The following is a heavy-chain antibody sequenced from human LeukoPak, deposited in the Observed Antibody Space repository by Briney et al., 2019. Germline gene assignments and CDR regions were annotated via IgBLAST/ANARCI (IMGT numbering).Heavy chain of an antibody. CDR1: GFTFSNYW. D-gene: IGHD1-26*01. CDR2: IYNDGSST. Sequence: GGSLRLSCAASGFTFSNYWMHWVRHAPGKGLVWVSRIYNDGSSTSYADSVKGRFTISRDNAKSTLYLQMNSLRAEDTAVYYCARVRGGSGRSYAADAFDIWGQGTMVTVSS. CDR3: ARVRGGSGRSYAADAFDI. J-gene: IGHJ3*02. V-gene: IGHV3-74*01.